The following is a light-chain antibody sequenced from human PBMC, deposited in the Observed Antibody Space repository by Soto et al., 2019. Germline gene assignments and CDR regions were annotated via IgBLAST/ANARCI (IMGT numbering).Light chain of an antibody. V-gene: IGKV1-39*01. CDR2: AAS. Sequence: DIQMTQSPSSLSASVGDRVTITCRASQSISSYLNWYQQKPWKAPKLLIYAASSLQSGVPSRFSGSGSGTYFTLTISSLQPEDFATYYCQQSYSTLRTFGQGTKVEIK. J-gene: IGKJ1*01. CDR1: QSISSY. CDR3: QQSYSTLRT.